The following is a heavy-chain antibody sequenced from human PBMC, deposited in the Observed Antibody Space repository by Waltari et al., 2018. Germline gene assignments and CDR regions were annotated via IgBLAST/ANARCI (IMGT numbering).Heavy chain of an antibody. V-gene: IGHV4-39*01. CDR3: ARLGRFLEWLSP. Sequence: QVQLQESGPGLVKPSDTPSLTCPVSVASSRSSSYYWDWIRQPPGKVLEWIGSIYYSGSTYYNPSLKSRVTISVDTSKNQFSLKLSSVTAADTAVYYCARLGRFLEWLSPGGQGTLVTVSS. J-gene: IGHJ4*02. CDR1: VASSRSSSYY. D-gene: IGHD3-3*01. CDR2: IYYSGST.